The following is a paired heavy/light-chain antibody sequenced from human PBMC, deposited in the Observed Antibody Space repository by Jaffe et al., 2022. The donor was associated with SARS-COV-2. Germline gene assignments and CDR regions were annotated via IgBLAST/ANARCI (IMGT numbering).Heavy chain of an antibody. Sequence: QVHLVESGGGVVQPGRSLKLSCAASGFTFSSYGMHWVRQAPGKGLEWVAVISYDGSKAYYADSVKGRFTISRDISKNTVYLQMNSLRPEDTAVYYCAKPVGDYLDSSGNTDGAFDIWGQGTTVTVSS. CDR1: GFTFSSYG. J-gene: IGHJ3*02. CDR3: AKPVGDYLDSSGNTDGAFDI. CDR2: ISYDGSKA. V-gene: IGHV3-30*18. D-gene: IGHD3-22*01.
Light chain of an antibody. J-gene: IGKJ4*01. CDR1: QGIRND. V-gene: IGKV1-6*01. CDR2: AAS. CDR3: LQDYNYPLT. Sequence: AIQMTQSPSSLSASVGDRVTITCRASQGIRNDLGWYQQKPGEAPKFLIYAASNLQSGVPSRFSGSGSDTDFTLTISSLQPEDFATYYCLQDYNYPLTFGGGTKVEIK.